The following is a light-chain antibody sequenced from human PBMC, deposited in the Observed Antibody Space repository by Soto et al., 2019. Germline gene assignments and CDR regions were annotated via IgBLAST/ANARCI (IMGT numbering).Light chain of an antibody. J-gene: IGKJ1*01. Sequence: DIQMTQSPSSLSASVEDRVIITCRASQSISNHLNWYQQKPGKAPKLLIFAASSLQSGVPSRFSGSRSGPDFTLTISSLQPEDFATYYCQQSYSSPQMFGQGTKVDIK. CDR3: QQSYSSPQM. V-gene: IGKV1-39*01. CDR1: QSISNH. CDR2: AAS.